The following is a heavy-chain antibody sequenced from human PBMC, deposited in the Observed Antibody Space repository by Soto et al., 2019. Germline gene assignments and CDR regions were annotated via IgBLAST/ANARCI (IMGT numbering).Heavy chain of an antibody. CDR3: ARLEERYSSSWPSYFQH. J-gene: IGHJ1*01. Sequence: QVQLQQWGAGLLKPSETLSLTCAVYGGSFSGYYWSWIRQPPGKGLEWIGEINHSGSTNYNPSLKGRVTISVDTSKNQFSLQLTSVTAADPAVYYCARLEERYSSSWPSYFQHWGQGTLVTVSS. D-gene: IGHD6-13*01. V-gene: IGHV4-34*01. CDR2: INHSGST. CDR1: GGSFSGYY.